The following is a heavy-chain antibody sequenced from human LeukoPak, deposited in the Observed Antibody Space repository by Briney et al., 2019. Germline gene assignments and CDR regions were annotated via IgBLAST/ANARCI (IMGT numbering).Heavy chain of an antibody. CDR2: ISYDGSNK. V-gene: IGHV3-30-3*01. D-gene: IGHD6-19*01. Sequence: GGSLRLPCAASGFTFSSYAMHWVRQAPGKGLEWVAVISYDGSNKYYADSVKGRFTISRDNSKNTLYLQMNSLRAEDTAVYYCARVYKAVAGDYYGMDVWGQGTTVTVSS. J-gene: IGHJ6*02. CDR3: ARVYKAVAGDYYGMDV. CDR1: GFTFSSYA.